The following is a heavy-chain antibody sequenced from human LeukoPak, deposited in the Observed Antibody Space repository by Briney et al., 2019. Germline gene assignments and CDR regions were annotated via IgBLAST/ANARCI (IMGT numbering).Heavy chain of an antibody. Sequence: GASLKISCKGSGYSFTSYWIGWVRQMPGKGLEWMGIIYPGDSDTRYSPSFQGQVTISADKSISTAYLQWSSLKASDTAMYYCASHYYYGSGSYSPGIWFDYWGQGTLVTVSS. CDR3: ASHYYYGSGSYSPGIWFDY. D-gene: IGHD3-10*01. CDR2: IYPGDSDT. V-gene: IGHV5-51*01. CDR1: GYSFTSYW. J-gene: IGHJ4*02.